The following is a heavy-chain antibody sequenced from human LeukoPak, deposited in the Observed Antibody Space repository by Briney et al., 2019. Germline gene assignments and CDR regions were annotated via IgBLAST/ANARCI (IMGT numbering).Heavy chain of an antibody. D-gene: IGHD2-2*01. J-gene: IGHJ4*02. V-gene: IGHV1-18*04. CDR1: GYTFTSYY. Sequence: ASVKVSCTASGYTFTSYYMHWVRQAPGQGLEWMGWISAYNGNTNYAQKLQGRVTMTTDTSTSTAYMELRSLRSDDTAVYYCARAPYHDRYCSSTSCSDYFDYWGQGTLVTVSS. CDR2: ISAYNGNT. CDR3: ARAPYHDRYCSSTSCSDYFDY.